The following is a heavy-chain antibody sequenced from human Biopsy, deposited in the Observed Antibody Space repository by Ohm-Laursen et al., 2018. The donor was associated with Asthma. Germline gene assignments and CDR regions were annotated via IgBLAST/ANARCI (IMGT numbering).Heavy chain of an antibody. CDR2: INAGNGNT. V-gene: IGHV1-3*01. CDR3: ARQGYDFWSGYFDAFDI. J-gene: IGHJ3*02. Sequence: AASVKVSCKASGYTFIHYAIHWVRQAPGQRLEWMGWINAGNGNTKYSQKFQGRVTITRDTSASTAYMLLSSLRSEDTAVYYCARQGYDFWSGYFDAFDIWGQGTMVTVSS. CDR1: GYTFIHYA. D-gene: IGHD3-3*01.